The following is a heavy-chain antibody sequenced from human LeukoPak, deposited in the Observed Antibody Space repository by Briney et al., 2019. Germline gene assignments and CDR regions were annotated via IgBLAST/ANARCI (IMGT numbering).Heavy chain of an antibody. CDR1: GGSISSGGYY. Sequence: TLSLTCTVSGGSISSGGYYWSWIRQHPAKGLEWIGYIYYSESTYYNPSLKSRVTISVDTSKNQFSLKLSSVTAADTAVYYCARVPSMVTWGGYYGMDVWGQGTTVTVSS. CDR3: ARVPSMVTWGGYYGMDV. CDR2: IYYSEST. V-gene: IGHV4-31*03. D-gene: IGHD5-18*01. J-gene: IGHJ6*02.